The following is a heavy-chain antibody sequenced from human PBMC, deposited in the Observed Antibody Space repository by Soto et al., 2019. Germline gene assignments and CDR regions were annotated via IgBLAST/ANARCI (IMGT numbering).Heavy chain of an antibody. CDR1: GFTFSNYW. D-gene: IGHD2-15*01. J-gene: IGHJ4*02. Sequence: EVQLVESGGGLVHPGGSLRLSCAASGFTFSNYWMHWVRQAPGKGLVWVSRIGTDGSSTDYADSVKGRFTISRDNAKNTLDLQMNSLRAEDTAVYYCASWVGYCSGSTCCSAFDYWGRGTLVTVSS. CDR3: ASWVGYCSGSTCCSAFDY. V-gene: IGHV3-74*01. CDR2: IGTDGSST.